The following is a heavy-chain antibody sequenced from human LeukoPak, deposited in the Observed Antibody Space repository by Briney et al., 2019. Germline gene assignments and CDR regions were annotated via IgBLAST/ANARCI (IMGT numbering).Heavy chain of an antibody. Sequence: GGSLRLSCAASGLTVSSYMSWVRQAPGKGLEWVSVIYSGGSIYYADSVKGRFTISRDNSKNTLYLQMNSLRAEDTAVYYCARDTYYYDSSGYTPPGGAFDIWGQGTMVTVSS. V-gene: IGHV3-66*01. D-gene: IGHD3-22*01. J-gene: IGHJ3*02. CDR1: GLTVSSY. CDR3: ARDTYYYDSSGYTPPGGAFDI. CDR2: IYSGGSI.